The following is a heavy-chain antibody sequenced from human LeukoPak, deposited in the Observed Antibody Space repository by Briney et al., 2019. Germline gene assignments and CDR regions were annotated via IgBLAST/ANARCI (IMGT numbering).Heavy chain of an antibody. V-gene: IGHV4-39*01. CDR2: LYYGGST. J-gene: IGHJ4*02. CDR1: GGSISSSNYY. CDR3: ATRDVITSYYFDY. Sequence: SETLSLTCTVSGGSISSSNYYWGWIRQPAGKGLEWIGSLYYGGSTYYNPSLKSRVTISVDTSKKQFSLKLNSVTAADTAVYYCATRDVITSYYFDYWGQGTLVTVSS. D-gene: IGHD3-22*01.